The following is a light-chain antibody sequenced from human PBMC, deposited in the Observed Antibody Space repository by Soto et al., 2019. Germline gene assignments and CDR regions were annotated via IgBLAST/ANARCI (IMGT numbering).Light chain of an antibody. V-gene: IGLV1-51*01. CDR3: GAWDDSLSAV. CDR1: KSNIGNNY. Sequence: QLVLTQPPSVSAAPGQKVTISCSGSKSNIGNNYVSWYQQLPGTAPKLLIYDNSKRPTGIPDRFSGSKSGTSATLGITGLQTGDEADYYCGAWDDSLSAVFGGGTKVTVL. CDR2: DNS. J-gene: IGLJ2*01.